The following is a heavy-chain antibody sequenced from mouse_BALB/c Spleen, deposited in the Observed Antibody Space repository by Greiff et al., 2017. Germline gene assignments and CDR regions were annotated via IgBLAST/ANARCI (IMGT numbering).Heavy chain of an antibody. CDR3: ARHELRYFDY. J-gene: IGHJ2*01. V-gene: IGHV5-9-3*01. CDR2: ISSGGSYT. Sequence: EVQRVESGGGLVKPGGSLKLSCAASGFTFSSYAMSWVRQTPEKRLEWVATISSGGSYTYYPDSVKGRFTISRDNAKNTLYLQMSSLRSEDTAMYYCARHELRYFDYWGQGTTLTVSS. CDR1: GFTFSSYA. D-gene: IGHD1-1*01.